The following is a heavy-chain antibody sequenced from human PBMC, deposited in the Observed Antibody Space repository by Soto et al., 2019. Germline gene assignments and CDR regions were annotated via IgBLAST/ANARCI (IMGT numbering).Heavy chain of an antibody. J-gene: IGHJ4*02. CDR2: TRNKANSYTT. V-gene: IGHV3-72*01. Sequence: EVQLVESGGGLVQPGGSLRLSCAASGFRFRDHYMDWIRQARGKGLEWVGRTRNKANSYTTEYAASVKGRFTISRDDSKNSLYLQMNSLKIEDTAVYYCARELMTTVTYYDYWGQGILVTVSP. CDR3: ARELMTTVTYYDY. D-gene: IGHD4-17*01. CDR1: GFRFRDHY.